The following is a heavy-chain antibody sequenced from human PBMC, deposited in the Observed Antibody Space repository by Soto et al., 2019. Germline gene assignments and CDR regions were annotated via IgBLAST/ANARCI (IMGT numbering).Heavy chain of an antibody. CDR3: AKAATVTTWSWFDP. CDR2: ISYDGSNK. CDR1: GFTFSSYG. J-gene: IGHJ5*02. D-gene: IGHD4-17*01. Sequence: GGSLRLSCAASGFTFSSYGMHWVRQAPGKGLEWVAVISYDGSNKYYADSVKGRFTISRDNSKNTLYLQMNSLRAEDTAVYYCAKAATVTTWSWFDPWGQGTLVTVSS. V-gene: IGHV3-30*18.